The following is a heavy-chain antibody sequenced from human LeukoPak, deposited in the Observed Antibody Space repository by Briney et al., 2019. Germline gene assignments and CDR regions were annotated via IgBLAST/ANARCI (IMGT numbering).Heavy chain of an antibody. CDR1: GGSISSSSYY. V-gene: IGHV4-39*01. CDR2: IYYSGST. J-gene: IGHJ2*01. D-gene: IGHD6-19*01. CDR3: ATHLYSSGWYRDRYFDL. Sequence: PSETLSLTSTVSGGSISSSSYYWGWIRQPPGKGLEWIGSIYYSGSTYYNPSLKSRVTISVDTSKNQFSLKLSSVTAADTAVYYCATHLYSSGWYRDRYFDLWGRGTLVTVSS.